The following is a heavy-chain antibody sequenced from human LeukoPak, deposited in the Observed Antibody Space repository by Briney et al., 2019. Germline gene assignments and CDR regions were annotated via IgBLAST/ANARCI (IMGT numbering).Heavy chain of an antibody. CDR2: IYHRGNT. Sequence: SETLSLTCSVSGGSISSDTYYWSWIRQPPGKGLEWIGYIYHRGNTYYNPSLKSRVTISVDTSKNQFSLKLNSVTAADTAVYYCARTSGSDHDFDYWGQGTLVTVSS. CDR1: GGSISSDTYY. J-gene: IGHJ4*02. CDR3: ARTSGSDHDFDY. D-gene: IGHD5-12*01. V-gene: IGHV4-61*01.